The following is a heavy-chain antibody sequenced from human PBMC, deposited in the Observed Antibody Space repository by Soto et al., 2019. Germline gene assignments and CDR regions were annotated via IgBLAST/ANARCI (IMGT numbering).Heavy chain of an antibody. D-gene: IGHD3-22*01. CDR2: INHSGST. Sequence: PSETLSLTCAVYGGSFSGYYWSWIRQPPGKGLEWIGEINHSGSTNYNPSLKSRVTISVDTSKNQFSLKLSSVTAADTAVYYCAGNYYDSSGYNWFDPSGQGTLVTVS. CDR3: AGNYYDSSGYNWFDP. J-gene: IGHJ5*02. V-gene: IGHV4-34*01. CDR1: GGSFSGYY.